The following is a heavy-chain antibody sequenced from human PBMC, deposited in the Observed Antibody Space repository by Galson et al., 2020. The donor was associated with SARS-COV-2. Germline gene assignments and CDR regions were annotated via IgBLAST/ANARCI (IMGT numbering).Heavy chain of an antibody. D-gene: IGHD3-10*01. J-gene: IGHJ6*02. Sequence: SETLSLTCTVSGGSISSSSYYWSWIRQPPGKGLEWIGHIYYSGSIYYNPSLKSRVTISVDTSKNQLSLKLSSVTAADTAVYYCARIKVTMVSYYYYYGLDYWGQGTTVTVSS. CDR3: ARIKVTMVSYYYYYGLDY. CDR2: IYYSGSI. V-gene: IGHV4-31*03. CDR1: GGSISSSSYY.